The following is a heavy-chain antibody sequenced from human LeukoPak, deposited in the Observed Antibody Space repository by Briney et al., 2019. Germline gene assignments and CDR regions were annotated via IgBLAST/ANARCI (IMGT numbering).Heavy chain of an antibody. CDR3: AKGGVITGTTFVLGYYYYYYYMDV. V-gene: IGHV3-23*01. CDR1: GFTFSSYA. Sequence: GGSLRLSCAASGFTFSSYAMSWVRQAPGKGLEWVSAISGSGGSTYYADSVKGRFTISRDNSKNTVYLQMTSLRSDDTALYYCAKGGVITGTTFVLGYYYYYYYMDVWGKGTPVTVSS. D-gene: IGHD1-7*01. J-gene: IGHJ6*03. CDR2: ISGSGGST.